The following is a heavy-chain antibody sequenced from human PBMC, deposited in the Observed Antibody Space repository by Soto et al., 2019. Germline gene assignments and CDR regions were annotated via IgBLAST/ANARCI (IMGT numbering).Heavy chain of an antibody. CDR3: ARALAGSYDY. Sequence: QVQLQQSGPGLVQPSQTLSLTCAISGDSVSSKSATWNWIRQSPSRGLEWLGRTYYRSKRSTDYAVSVKGRITVSPDTSKNQFSLQLNSVTPEDTAVYYCARALAGSYDYWGQGTLVTVSS. J-gene: IGHJ4*02. D-gene: IGHD1-26*01. CDR2: TYYRSKRST. CDR1: GDSVSSKSAT. V-gene: IGHV6-1*01.